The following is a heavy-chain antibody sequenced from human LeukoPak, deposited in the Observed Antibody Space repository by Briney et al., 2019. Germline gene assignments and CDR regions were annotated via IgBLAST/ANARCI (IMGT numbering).Heavy chain of an antibody. CDR1: GFTSSSYW. CDR3: ARYYYYGSGSYYKGY. CDR2: IKQDGSEN. J-gene: IGHJ4*02. D-gene: IGHD3-10*01. Sequence: GGSLRLSCAASGFTSSSYWMSWVRQAPGKGLEWVGDIKQDGSENYYLASVKGRFDISRDNAKNSLSLQMNSLRAEDTAVYHCARYYYYGSGSYYKGYWGQGTLVTVSS. V-gene: IGHV3-7*01.